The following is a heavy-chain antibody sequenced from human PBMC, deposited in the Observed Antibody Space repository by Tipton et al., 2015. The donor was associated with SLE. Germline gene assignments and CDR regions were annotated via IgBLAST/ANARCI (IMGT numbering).Heavy chain of an antibody. V-gene: IGHV4-59*01. D-gene: IGHD3-10*01. CDR1: GGSISSYY. J-gene: IGHJ4*02. CDR2: VDYSGSP. CDR3: AGDYDSGSYRFDF. Sequence: TLSLTCSVSGGSISSYYWSWIRQPPGKGLEWIGYVDYSGSPNYNPSLNGRVTISVDTSKNQFSLKLTPVTAADTAVYYCAGDYDSGSYRFDFWGQGTLVTVSS.